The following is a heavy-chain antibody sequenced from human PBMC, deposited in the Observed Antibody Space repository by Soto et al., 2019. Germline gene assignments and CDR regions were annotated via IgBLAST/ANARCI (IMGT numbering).Heavy chain of an antibody. D-gene: IGHD6-13*01. CDR3: ARSVATPGTNIDF. Sequence: ASETLSLTCSVSGGSMNGYYWSWIRQTPGQGLEWLGFIYFSGSTRYNPSLMSRLTISLDKSKRQFSMSLSSVTAADTAVYYCARSVATPGTNIDFWGQGTLVTSPQ. V-gene: IGHV4-4*09. CDR1: GGSMNGYY. J-gene: IGHJ4*02. CDR2: IYFSGST.